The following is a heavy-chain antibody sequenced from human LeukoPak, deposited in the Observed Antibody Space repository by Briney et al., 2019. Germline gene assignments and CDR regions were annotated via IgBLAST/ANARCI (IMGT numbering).Heavy chain of an antibody. Sequence: ASVKVSCKASGYTFTGYYMHWVRQAPGQGLEWMGWINPNSGGTNYAQKFQGRVTMTRDTSISTAYMELSRLRSDDTAVYYCAREWGYCSSTSCLDPGDYWGQGTLVTVSS. CDR2: INPNSGGT. J-gene: IGHJ4*02. CDR3: AREWGYCSSTSCLDPGDY. D-gene: IGHD2-2*01. CDR1: GYTFTGYY. V-gene: IGHV1-2*02.